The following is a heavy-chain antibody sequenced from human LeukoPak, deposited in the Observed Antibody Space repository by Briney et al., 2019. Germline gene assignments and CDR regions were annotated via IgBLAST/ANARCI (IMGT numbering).Heavy chain of an antibody. V-gene: IGHV4-4*07. CDR1: GGSINNYY. D-gene: IGHD6-19*01. J-gene: IGHJ5*02. Sequence: SETLSLTCTVSGGSINNYYWSWIRQPAGKGLEWIGRIYTSGGTNYNPSLKSRVTISVDTSKNQFSLKLSSVTAADTAVYYCARDFVAGPYNWFDPWGQGTLVTVSS. CDR2: IYTSGGT. CDR3: ARDFVAGPYNWFDP.